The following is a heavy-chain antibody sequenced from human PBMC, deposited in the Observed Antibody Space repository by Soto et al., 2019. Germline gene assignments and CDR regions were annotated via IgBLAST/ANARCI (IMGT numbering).Heavy chain of an antibody. D-gene: IGHD3-3*01. CDR3: ARGQAFWTGYYRMPYYFDY. Sequence: SETLSLTCTVSGGSVSSGSYYWSWIRQPPGKGLEYIGYLFYSGSTNYDPSLKSRVTISVDTPKNQFSLKLTSVTAADTAVYYCARGQAFWTGYYRMPYYFDYWGQGTLVTVSS. CDR1: GGSVSSGSYY. CDR2: LFYSGST. J-gene: IGHJ4*02. V-gene: IGHV4-61*01.